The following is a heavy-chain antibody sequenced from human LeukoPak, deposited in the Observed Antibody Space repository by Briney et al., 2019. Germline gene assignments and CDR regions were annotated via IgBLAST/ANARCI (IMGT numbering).Heavy chain of an antibody. V-gene: IGHV3-30*04. CDR2: ISYDGSNK. Sequence: GGSLRLSCAASGFTFSSYAMHWVRQAPGKGLKWVAVISYDGSNKYYADSVKGRFTISRDNSKNTLYLQMNSLRAEDTAVYYRARSSSGWYGSFDYWAREPWSPSPQ. CDR1: GFTFSSYA. CDR3: ARSSSGWYGSFDY. D-gene: IGHD6-19*01. J-gene: IGHJ4*02.